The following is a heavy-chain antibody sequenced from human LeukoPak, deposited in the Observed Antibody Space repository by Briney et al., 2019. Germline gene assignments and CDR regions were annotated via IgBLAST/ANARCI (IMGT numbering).Heavy chain of an antibody. CDR3: ARAVPGYYYDSSGYKLDY. J-gene: IGHJ4*02. CDR1: GYTFTSYD. Sequence: ASVKVSCKASGYTFTSYDISWVRQAPGQGLEWMGWISAYNGNTNYAQKLQGRVTMTTDTSTSTAYMELRSLRSDDTAVYYCARAVPGYYYDSSGYKLDYWGQGTLVTVSS. CDR2: ISAYNGNT. D-gene: IGHD3-22*01. V-gene: IGHV1-18*01.